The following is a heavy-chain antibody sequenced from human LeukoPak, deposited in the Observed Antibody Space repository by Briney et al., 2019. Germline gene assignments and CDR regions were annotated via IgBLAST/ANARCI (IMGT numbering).Heavy chain of an antibody. CDR2: ISSSGDIT. J-gene: IGHJ6*03. D-gene: IGHD3-3*01. CDR1: GFTFTDHY. V-gene: IGHV3-11*04. Sequence: GGSLRLSCAASGFTFTDHYMSWVRQAPGKGLEWVSYISSSGDITYYADSVKGRFTVSRDNAKDSLFLQMNSLRAEDTAVYYCARVGYYDFWSGLIPHTYYMDVWGKGTTVTVSS. CDR3: ARVGYYDFWSGLIPHTYYMDV.